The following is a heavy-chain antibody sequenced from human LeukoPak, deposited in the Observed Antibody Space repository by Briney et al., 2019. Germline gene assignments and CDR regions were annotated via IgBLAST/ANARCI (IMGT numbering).Heavy chain of an antibody. CDR1: GGSVSSNGYY. CDR2: IYYSGTT. J-gene: IGHJ4*02. CDR3: ARHYGDNIYYSI. V-gene: IGHV4-39*01. D-gene: IGHD4-23*01. Sequence: TSETLSLTCTVSGGSVSSNGYYWAWIRQPPGKGLEWIGAIYYSGTTYYNPSLKSRLTISVDTSKSQFSLKLSSVTAADTAVYYCARHYGDNIYYSIWGQGTLVTVSS.